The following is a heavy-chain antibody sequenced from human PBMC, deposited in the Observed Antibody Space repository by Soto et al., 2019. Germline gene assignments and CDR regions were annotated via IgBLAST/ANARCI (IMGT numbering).Heavy chain of an antibody. J-gene: IGHJ4*02. CDR2: VSPGGSPI. CDR3: ARVGRADIPPTSIVVGY. V-gene: IGHV3-48*03. CDR1: GFTFSTFE. Sequence: EVQLVESGGGLVQPGGSLRLSCAASGFTFSTFEMIWVRQAPGKGLEWVSYVSPGGSPIYYADSVKGRFIASRDDAKNLLYLQMSSLRAEDTAVYSCARVGRADIPPTSIVVGYWGQGTLVTVSS. D-gene: IGHD3-22*01.